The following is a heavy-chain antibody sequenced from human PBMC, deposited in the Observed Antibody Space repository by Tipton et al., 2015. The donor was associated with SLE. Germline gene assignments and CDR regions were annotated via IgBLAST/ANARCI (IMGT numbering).Heavy chain of an antibody. Sequence: TLSLTCAVSGYSISSGYYWGWIRQPPGKGLEWIGSIYHSGSTYYNPSLKSRVTISVDRSKNQFSLKLSSVTAADTAVYYCASSRGADVFDIWGQGTMVTVSS. CDR3: ASSRGADVFDI. J-gene: IGHJ3*02. D-gene: IGHD3-10*01. CDR1: GYSISSGYY. CDR2: IYHSGST. V-gene: IGHV4-38-2*01.